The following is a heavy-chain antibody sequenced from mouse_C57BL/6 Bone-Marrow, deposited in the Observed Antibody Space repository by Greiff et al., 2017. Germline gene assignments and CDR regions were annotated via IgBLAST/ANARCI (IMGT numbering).Heavy chain of an antibody. Sequence: EVMLVESGGGLVKPGGSLKLSCAASGFTFSSYAMSWVRQTPEKRLEWVATISDGGSYTYYPDNVKGRFTISRDNAKNNLYLQMSHLKSEDTAMYYCARAGGSTVVAHFDYWGQGTTLTVSS. CDR3: ARAGGSTVVAHFDY. CDR1: GFTFSSYA. J-gene: IGHJ2*01. V-gene: IGHV5-4*03. CDR2: ISDGGSYT. D-gene: IGHD1-1*01.